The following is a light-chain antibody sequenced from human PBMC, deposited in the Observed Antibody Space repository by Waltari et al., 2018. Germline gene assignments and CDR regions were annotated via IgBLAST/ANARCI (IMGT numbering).Light chain of an antibody. Sequence: IQMTQSPSSLSAFVGDRLTITCRASQSINSYLNWYKQRPGKAPRLLIYAVDTLQSGVPSRFSGSGSGTEFTLTINSLQLEDVATYYCQQSDSTPWTFGQGTQVEI. CDR3: QQSDSTPWT. CDR2: AVD. CDR1: QSINSY. J-gene: IGKJ1*01. V-gene: IGKV1-39*01.